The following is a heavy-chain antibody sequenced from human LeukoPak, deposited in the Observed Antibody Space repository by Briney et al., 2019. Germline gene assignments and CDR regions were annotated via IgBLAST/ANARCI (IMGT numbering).Heavy chain of an antibody. J-gene: IGHJ4*02. CDR1: GDSVSSNSAA. V-gene: IGHV6-1*01. Sequence: SQTLSLTCAISGDSVSSNSAAWNWIRQSPSRGLEWLGRTYYRSKWYNDYAVSVKSRITINPDTSKNQFSLQLNSVTPGDTAVYYCARGQLSITIFGVVIIDPAFDYWGQGTLVTVSS. CDR3: ARGQLSITIFGVVIIDPAFDY. CDR2: TYYRSKWYN. D-gene: IGHD3-3*01.